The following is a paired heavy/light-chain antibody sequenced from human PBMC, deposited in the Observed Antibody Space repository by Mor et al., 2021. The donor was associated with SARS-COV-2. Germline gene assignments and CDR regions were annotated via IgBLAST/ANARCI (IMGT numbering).Light chain of an antibody. V-gene: IGKV3-20*01. J-gene: IGKJ2*01. CDR2: GAS. Sequence: EIVLTQSPGTLSLSPGETATLSCRASQSASSSCLHWYQQKPGQAPRLLMYGASSRATGVPHRFSGSGSGTDFTLTISRLEPEDFAVYYCQYYGSSPPYTFGQGTKVEI. CDR3: QYYGSSPPYT. CDR1: QSASSSC.
Heavy chain of an antibody. CDR3: ARDVGYNFLWGTEGFDF. CDR2: ISRNSAYI. V-gene: IGHV3-21*01. J-gene: IGHJ4*02. D-gene: IGHD3-16*01. Sequence: QLVESEGKLVKPGGSLRLSCVASGFTFNSYSMNWVRQAPGKGLEWVSSISRNSAYIYYADSVEGRFTISRDNAKDSVYLQMNNLRAEDTAVYFCARDVGYNFLWGTEGFDFWGQGTLVTVSS. CDR1: GFTFNSYS.